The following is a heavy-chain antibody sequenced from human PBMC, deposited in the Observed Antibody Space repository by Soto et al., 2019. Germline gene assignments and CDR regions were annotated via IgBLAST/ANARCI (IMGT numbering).Heavy chain of an antibody. CDR1: GGTFSTYA. CDR2: IIPLFGTA. J-gene: IGHJ3*02. D-gene: IGHD3-10*01. CDR3: ARDRLMYFYGSGSYFLSRDAFDI. V-gene: IGHV1-69*13. Sequence: GASVKVSCKTSGGTFSTYAIYWVRQAPGQGLEWMGAIIPLFGTADYAQKFQGRVTITADESTSTASMELSSLRSEDTAVYYCARDRLMYFYGSGSYFLSRDAFDIWGQGTMVTVSS.